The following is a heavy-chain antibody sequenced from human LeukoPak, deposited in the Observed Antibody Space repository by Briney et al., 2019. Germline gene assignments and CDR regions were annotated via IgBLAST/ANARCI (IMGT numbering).Heavy chain of an antibody. J-gene: IGHJ4*02. CDR2: ISYDGSTK. V-gene: IGHV3-30*04. CDR1: GFTFSNYA. CDR3: ARAGVTTDRADYLDY. Sequence: GGSLRLSCAAFGFTFSNYAMHWVRQAPGKGLNWVAVISYDGSTKKYADSVKGRFTISRDNSKNTVYLQMDSLRAEDTAVYYCARAGVTTDRADYLDYWGQGTLVSVSS. D-gene: IGHD4-11*01.